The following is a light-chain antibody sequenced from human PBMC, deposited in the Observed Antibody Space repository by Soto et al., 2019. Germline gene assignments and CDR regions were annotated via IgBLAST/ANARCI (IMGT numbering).Light chain of an antibody. CDR3: SSFTTSSTLVV. J-gene: IGLJ2*01. V-gene: IGLV2-14*01. Sequence: QSVLTQPASVSGSPGQSITISCTGTSSDVGGYNYVSWYQQLPGKAPKLVIYEVIYRPSGVSNRFSGSKSGNTASLTISGLQTEDEADYYCSSFTTSSTLVVFGGGTKLTVL. CDR2: EVI. CDR1: SSDVGGYNY.